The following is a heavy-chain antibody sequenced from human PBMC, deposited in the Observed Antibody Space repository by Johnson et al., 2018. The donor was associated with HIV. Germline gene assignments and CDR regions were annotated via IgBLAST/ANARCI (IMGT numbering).Heavy chain of an antibody. D-gene: IGHD2-15*01. Sequence: VQLVESGGGLVKPGGSLRLSCTASGFTFSNYAMSWVRQAPGKGLEWVLAISGGGGSTYYADSVKGRFTISRDNSKNTLYLQMNSLRAEDTAVYYCAREGVRVPAVGGAFDIWGQGTMVTVSS. V-gene: IGHV3-23*04. CDR1: GFTFSNYA. CDR3: AREGVRVPAVGGAFDI. J-gene: IGHJ3*02. CDR2: ISGGGGST.